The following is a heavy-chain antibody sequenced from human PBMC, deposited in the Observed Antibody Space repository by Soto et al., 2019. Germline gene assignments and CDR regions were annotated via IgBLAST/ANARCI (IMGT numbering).Heavy chain of an antibody. CDR1: GFTFSSYG. Sequence: GGSLRLSCAASGFTFSSYGMHWVRQAPGKGLEWVAVIWYDGSNKYYADSVKGRFTISRDNSKNTLYLQMNSLRAEDTAVYYCARASDVDIVATGLRWFDPWGQGTLVTVSS. J-gene: IGHJ5*02. CDR3: ARASDVDIVATGLRWFDP. V-gene: IGHV3-33*01. D-gene: IGHD5-12*01. CDR2: IWYDGSNK.